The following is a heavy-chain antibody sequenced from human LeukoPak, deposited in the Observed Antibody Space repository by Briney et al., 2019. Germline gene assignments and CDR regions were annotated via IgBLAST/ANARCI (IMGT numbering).Heavy chain of an antibody. CDR2: ISGSGGST. CDR1: GFTFSSYA. D-gene: IGHD3-3*01. J-gene: IGHJ4*02. Sequence: GGSLRLSCAASGFTFSSYAMSWVRQAPGKGLEWVSAISGSGGSTYYADSVKGRFTISRDNSKNTLHLQMNSLRAEDTAVYYCAKSPITIFGVANYYFDYWGQGTLVTVSS. V-gene: IGHV3-23*01. CDR3: AKSPITIFGVANYYFDY.